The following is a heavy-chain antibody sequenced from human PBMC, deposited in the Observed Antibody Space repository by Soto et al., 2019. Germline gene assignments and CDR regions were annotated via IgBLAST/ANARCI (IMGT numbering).Heavy chain of an antibody. CDR1: GGSISSYY. CDR2: IYYSGST. Sequence: PSETLCLTCTVSGGSISSYYWSWIRQPPGKGLEWIGYIYYSGSTNYNPSLKSRVTISVDTSKNQFSLKLSSVTAADTAVYYCARVGGFGATTIDYWGQGTLVTVSS. CDR3: ARVGGFGATTIDY. D-gene: IGHD3-10*01. V-gene: IGHV4-59*08. J-gene: IGHJ4*02.